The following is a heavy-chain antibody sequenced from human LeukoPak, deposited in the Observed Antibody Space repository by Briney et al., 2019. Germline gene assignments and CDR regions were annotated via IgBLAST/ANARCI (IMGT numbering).Heavy chain of an antibody. D-gene: IGHD1-26*01. CDR3: ARQKWEQQGRDYYFYGLDV. CDR1: GGSISGYY. J-gene: IGHJ6*02. Sequence: SETLSLTCTVSGGSISGYYWSWIRQPAGKGLEWIGQIYISGSTNYNPSLKSRVTMSVDRSKNQFSLKLSSVTAADTAVYYCARQKWEQQGRDYYFYGLDVWGPGTTVTVSS. CDR2: IYISGST. V-gene: IGHV4-4*07.